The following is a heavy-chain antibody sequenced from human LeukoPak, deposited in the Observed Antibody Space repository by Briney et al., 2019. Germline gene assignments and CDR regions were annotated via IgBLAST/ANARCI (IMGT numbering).Heavy chain of an antibody. Sequence: GASVKVSCKASGYTFTGYYMHWVRQAPGQGLEWMGWINPNSGGTNYAQKFQGRVTMTRDTSISTAYMELSRLRSDDTAVYYCAREIGVYYDSSGYSCDIWGQGTMVTVSS. CDR2: INPNSGGT. D-gene: IGHD3-22*01. CDR3: AREIGVYYDSSGYSCDI. CDR1: GYTFTGYY. V-gene: IGHV1-2*02. J-gene: IGHJ3*02.